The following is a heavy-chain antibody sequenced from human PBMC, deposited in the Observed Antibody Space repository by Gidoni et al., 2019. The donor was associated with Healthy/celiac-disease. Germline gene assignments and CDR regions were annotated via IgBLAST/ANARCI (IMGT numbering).Heavy chain of an antibody. CDR1: GCSIHNSSSF. V-gene: IGHV4-39*01. Sequence: QLQLQESGPGLVKPSETLSLTCTVSGCSIHNSSSFLGWIRQPPGKGLEWIGSIYYSGSTYYNPSLKSRVTISVDTSKNQFSLKLSSVTAADTAVYYCASGPAAIFPTVGNYYFDYWGQGTLVTVSS. J-gene: IGHJ4*02. D-gene: IGHD2-2*02. CDR3: ASGPAAIFPTVGNYYFDY. CDR2: IYYSGST.